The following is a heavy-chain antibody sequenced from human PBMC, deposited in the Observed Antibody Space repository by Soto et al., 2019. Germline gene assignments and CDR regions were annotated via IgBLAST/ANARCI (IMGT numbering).Heavy chain of an antibody. D-gene: IGHD3-22*01. Sequence: ASVKVSCKASGYTFTSYGISWVRQAPGQGLEWMGWISAYNGNTNYAQKLQGRVTMTTDTSTSTAYMELRSLRSDDTAVYYCARVRDSSGYYYGGYDYWGQGXLVTVYS. V-gene: IGHV1-18*01. CDR3: ARVRDSSGYYYGGYDY. J-gene: IGHJ4*02. CDR1: GYTFTSYG. CDR2: ISAYNGNT.